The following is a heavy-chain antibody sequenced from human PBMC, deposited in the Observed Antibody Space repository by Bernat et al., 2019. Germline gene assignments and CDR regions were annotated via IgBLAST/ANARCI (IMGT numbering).Heavy chain of an antibody. V-gene: IGHV1-69*04. D-gene: IGHD2-8*01. Sequence: QVQLVQSGAEVKKPGSSVKVSCKSSVGTFSSYAISWVRQAPGHGLEWMGRIIPILGIANYAQKFQGRVTITADKSTRTAYMELRSLRSEDTAVYYCARDEEYCTNGVCQPSYCYGMDVWGQGTTVTVSS. CDR3: ARDEEYCTNGVCQPSYCYGMDV. CDR2: IIPILGIA. J-gene: IGHJ6*02. CDR1: VGTFSSYA.